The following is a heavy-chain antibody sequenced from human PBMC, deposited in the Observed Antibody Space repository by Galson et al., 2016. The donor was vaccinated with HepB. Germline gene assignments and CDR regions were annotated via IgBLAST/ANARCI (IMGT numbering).Heavy chain of an antibody. D-gene: IGHD3-22*01. CDR1: GFTFSRSS. CDR2: MVVGSADT. Sequence: SVKVSCKASGFTFSRSSVQWVRQARGQRLEWIGWMVVGSADTNSPQKFQERVTITRDMSTSTAYMELNSLRSEDTGIYYCAADTHYYVSSGYAFDLWGQGTMVTVSS. V-gene: IGHV1-58*01. CDR3: AADTHYYVSSGYAFDL. J-gene: IGHJ3*01.